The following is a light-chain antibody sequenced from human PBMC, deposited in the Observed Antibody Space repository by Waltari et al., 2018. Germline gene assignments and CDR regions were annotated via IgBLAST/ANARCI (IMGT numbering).Light chain of an antibody. CDR3: QQYYSTPT. V-gene: IGKV4-1*01. CDR1: QSVLYSSNNKNY. Sequence: DIVMTQSPDSLAVSLGGRATINCQSSQSVLYSSNNKNYLAWYQQKPGQPPKLLIYWASTRESGVPDRFSGSGSGTDFTLTISSLQAEDVAVYYCQQYYSTPTFGPGTTVDIK. J-gene: IGKJ3*01. CDR2: WAS.